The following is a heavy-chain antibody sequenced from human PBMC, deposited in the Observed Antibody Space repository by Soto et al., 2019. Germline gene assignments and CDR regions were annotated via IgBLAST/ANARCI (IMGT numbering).Heavy chain of an antibody. V-gene: IGHV1-2*02. D-gene: IGHD1-26*01. Sequence: QVYLLQSGAEVKKAGASVTVSCKTSGYTFSAYYVHWARRAPGRGFQWLGWINPSNEVTTFSEFFQGRITMTRDTSTNTVHMELNRLTSDDTAVYYCMRGGWGDSPIDYWGQGTQVTVSS. CDR3: MRGGWGDSPIDY. CDR1: GYTFSAYY. J-gene: IGHJ4*02. CDR2: INPSNEVT.